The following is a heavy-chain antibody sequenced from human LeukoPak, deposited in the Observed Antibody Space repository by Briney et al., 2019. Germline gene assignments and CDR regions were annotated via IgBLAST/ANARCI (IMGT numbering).Heavy chain of an antibody. D-gene: IGHD3-9*01. V-gene: IGHV3-30*02. CDR2: IQYDGTNK. J-gene: IGHJ5*02. CDR1: GFTFSSYG. Sequence: GGSLRLSCAAFGFTFSSYGMHWVRQAPGKGLEWVAFIQYDGTNKYYADSVKGRYTISRDNSKNTLYLQMNSLRAEDTAVYYCAKQQALVGANWFDPWGQGTLVTVSS. CDR3: AKQQALVGANWFDP.